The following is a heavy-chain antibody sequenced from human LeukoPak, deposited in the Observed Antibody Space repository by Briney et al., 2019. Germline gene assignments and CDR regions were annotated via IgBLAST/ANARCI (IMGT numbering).Heavy chain of an antibody. J-gene: IGHJ4*02. D-gene: IGHD2-2*01. CDR2: ISGSGGST. CDR1: GFTFSSYA. Sequence: PGGSLRLSCAASGFTFSSYAMSWVRQAPGKGLEWVSAISGSGGSTYYADSVKGRFTISRDNSKNTLYLQMNSLRAEDTAVYYCAREGGYCSSTSCYWYDYWGQGTLVTVSS. V-gene: IGHV3-23*01. CDR3: AREGGYCSSTSCYWYDY.